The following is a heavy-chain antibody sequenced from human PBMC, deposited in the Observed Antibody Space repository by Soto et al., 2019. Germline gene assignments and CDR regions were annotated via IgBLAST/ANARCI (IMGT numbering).Heavy chain of an antibody. D-gene: IGHD2-15*01. CDR1: GFTFSSYS. CDR3: TRAGRGAVVVGDLGYFYYGMDV. J-gene: IGHJ6*02. Sequence: PGGSLRLSCAASGFTFSSYSMKWVRQAPGKGLEWVSHISSSSTGMYYADSVKGRFIVSRDNAKNSLYLQMNNLGDEDTAVYYCTRAGRGAVVVGDLGYFYYGMDVWGQGTTVTVSS. V-gene: IGHV3-48*02. CDR2: ISSSSTGM.